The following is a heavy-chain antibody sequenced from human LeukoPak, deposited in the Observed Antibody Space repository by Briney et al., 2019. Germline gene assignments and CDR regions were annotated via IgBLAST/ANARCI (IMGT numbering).Heavy chain of an antibody. Sequence: SETLSLTCAVYGGSFSGYYWSWIRQPPGKGLEWIGEINHSGSTNYNPSLKSLVTISVDTSENQFSLKLSSVTAADTAVYYCARIYGSGSYLFDYWGQGTLVTVSS. V-gene: IGHV4-34*01. CDR3: ARIYGSGSYLFDY. CDR2: INHSGST. CDR1: GGSFSGYY. J-gene: IGHJ4*02. D-gene: IGHD3-10*01.